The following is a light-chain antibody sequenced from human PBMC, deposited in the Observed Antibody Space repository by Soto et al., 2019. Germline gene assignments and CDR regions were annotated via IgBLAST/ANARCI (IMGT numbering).Light chain of an antibody. V-gene: IGLV2-14*01. CDR1: SSDIGGYNY. CDR3: SSYTSSTTRV. CDR2: EVS. Sequence: QSALTQPASVSGSPGQSITISCTGTSSDIGGYNYVSWYQQHPGKVPKLMIYEVSNRPSGVSDRFSGSKSGNTASLTISGLQADDEADYYCSSYTSSTTRVFGGGTKLTV. J-gene: IGLJ3*02.